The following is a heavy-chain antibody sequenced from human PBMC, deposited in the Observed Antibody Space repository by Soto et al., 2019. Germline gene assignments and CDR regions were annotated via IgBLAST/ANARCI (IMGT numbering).Heavy chain of an antibody. CDR1: GFTIYSYG. D-gene: IGHD3-22*01. J-gene: IGHJ4*02. V-gene: IGHV3-48*02. CDR3: ARDWGVKYDASSAYIPHLDQ. CDR2: ISLSGSDE. Sequence: DVQLVESGGGLIRPGGSLRLSCAASGFTIYSYGMNWVRQAPGKGPEWVSFISLSGSDEYYADSVKGRFTISRDQAKNSLYLQLNSRGDDDTAVYYCARDWGVKYDASSAYIPHLDQWGQGTLVTVSS.